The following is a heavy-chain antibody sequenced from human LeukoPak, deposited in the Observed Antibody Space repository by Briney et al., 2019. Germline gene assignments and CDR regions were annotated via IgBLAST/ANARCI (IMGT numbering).Heavy chain of an antibody. CDR3: ARGRGDSKGTSFHY. D-gene: IGHD3-22*01. CDR2: INHSGST. J-gene: IGHJ4*02. Sequence: SETLSLTCAVYGGSFSGYYWSWIRQPPGKGLEWIGEINHSGSTNYNPSLKSRVTISIDTSKNQFSLRLSSVTAADTAVYYCARGRGDSKGTSFHYWGQGTLVTVSS. CDR1: GGSFSGYY. V-gene: IGHV4-34*01.